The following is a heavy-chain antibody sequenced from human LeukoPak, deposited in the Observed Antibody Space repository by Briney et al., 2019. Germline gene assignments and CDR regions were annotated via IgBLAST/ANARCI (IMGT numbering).Heavy chain of an antibody. J-gene: IGHJ6*03. CDR1: GFTVSSNY. CDR3: ARDSRSYYMDV. Sequence: GGSLRLSCAASGFTVSSNYMSWVRQAPGKGLEWVSVIYSGGSTYYADSVKGRFTISRDNSKNTLYLQMNSLRAEDTAVYYCARDSRSYYMDVWGKGTTVTISS. CDR2: IYSGGST. V-gene: IGHV3-53*01. D-gene: IGHD2-15*01.